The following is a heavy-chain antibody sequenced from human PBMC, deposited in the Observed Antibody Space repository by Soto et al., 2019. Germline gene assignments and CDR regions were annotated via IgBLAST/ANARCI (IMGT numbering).Heavy chain of an antibody. Sequence: QVQLRESGPGLVKPSQTLSLTCTVSGGSINSGGYYWNWIRQHPGKGLELLGYMYYSGSTYYNPFLRRRVIMAADTSENHCSLELSSVTAADTAVYFCARGYRQSGYSSSWVFDYWGQGTLVNVSS. D-gene: IGHD6-13*01. CDR3: ARGYRQSGYSSSWVFDY. J-gene: IGHJ4*02. CDR2: MYYSGST. CDR1: GGSINSGGYY. V-gene: IGHV4-31*03.